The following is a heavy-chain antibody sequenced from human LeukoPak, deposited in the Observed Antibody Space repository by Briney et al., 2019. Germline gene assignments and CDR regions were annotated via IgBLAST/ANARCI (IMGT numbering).Heavy chain of an antibody. CDR3: ARGGDGYTNYYYYMDV. CDR2: IYTSGST. V-gene: IGHV4-4*07. D-gene: IGHD5-24*01. J-gene: IGHJ6*03. CDR1: GGSISSYY. Sequence: PSETLSLTCTVSGGSISSYYWSWIRQPAGKGLEWIGRIYTSGSTNYNPSLKSRVTMSVDTSKNQFSLKLSSVTAADTAVYYCARGGDGYTNYYYYMDVWGKGTTVTVSS.